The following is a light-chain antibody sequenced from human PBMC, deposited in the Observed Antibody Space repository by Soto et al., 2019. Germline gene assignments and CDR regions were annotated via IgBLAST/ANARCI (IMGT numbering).Light chain of an antibody. CDR2: LSS. CDR1: QSLLHRSGYTY. Sequence: DIVMIQSPLSLPVTPGEPASISCRCSQSLLHRSGYTYLDWYLQKPGQSPQLLIYLSSNRAPGVADRDSRSGSGTDFNLQMSRVEAEDVGIYYCMQGVQPPHTFGQGTELEIK. V-gene: IGKV2-28*01. J-gene: IGKJ2*01. CDR3: MQGVQPPHT.